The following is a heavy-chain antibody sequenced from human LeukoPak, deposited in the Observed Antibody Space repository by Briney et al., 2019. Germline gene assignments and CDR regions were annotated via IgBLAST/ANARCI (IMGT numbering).Heavy chain of an antibody. V-gene: IGHV3-7*01. Sequence: GGSLRLSCAASGFTFTSYWMSWVRQESGKGLEGVANIKQDGSEKYYVDSVKGRFTISRDKPKNSLYLQMNSLRAEDTAVYYCVRDHSSSSFDYWGQGTLVTVSS. J-gene: IGHJ4*02. D-gene: IGHD6-6*01. CDR3: VRDHSSSSFDY. CDR2: IKQDGSEK. CDR1: GFTFTSYW.